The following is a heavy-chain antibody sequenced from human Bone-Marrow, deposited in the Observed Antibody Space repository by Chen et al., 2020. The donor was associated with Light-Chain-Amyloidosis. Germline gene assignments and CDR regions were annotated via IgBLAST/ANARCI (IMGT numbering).Heavy chain of an antibody. CDR2: IIPIFRTA. V-gene: IGHV1-69*01. J-gene: IGHJ6*02. CDR1: GGTFSSYA. CDR3: ARGAYCSGGSCYSYYYYGMDV. D-gene: IGHD2-15*01. Sequence: QVQLVQSGAEVKKPGSSVKVSCKASGGTFSSYAISWVRQAPGQGLEWMGGIIPIFRTANYAQKFQGRGTITADESTITAYMELCSLRSEDTAVYYCARGAYCSGGSCYSYYYYGMDVWGQGTTVTVSS.